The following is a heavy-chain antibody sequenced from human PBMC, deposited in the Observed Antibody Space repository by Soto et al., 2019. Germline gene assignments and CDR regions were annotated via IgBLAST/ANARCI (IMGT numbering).Heavy chain of an antibody. CDR1: GFTFSSYA. J-gene: IGHJ4*02. D-gene: IGHD6-19*01. V-gene: IGHV3-23*01. Sequence: GGSLRLSCAASGFTFSSYAMSWVRQAPGKGLEWVSAISGSGGSTYYADSVKGRFTISRDNSKNTLYLQMNSLRAEDKAVYYCAKSPRSNQWPNPLYWGQGTLVTVSS. CDR3: AKSPRSNQWPNPLY. CDR2: ISGSGGST.